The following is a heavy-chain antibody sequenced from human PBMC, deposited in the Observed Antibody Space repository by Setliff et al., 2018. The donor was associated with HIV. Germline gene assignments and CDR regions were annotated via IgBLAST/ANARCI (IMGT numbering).Heavy chain of an antibody. V-gene: IGHV4-38-2*01. CDR1: GYSISSGYY. CDR2: IYHSGST. D-gene: IGHD6-19*01. J-gene: IGHJ4*02. Sequence: PSETLSLTCAVSGYSISSGYYWGWIRQHPGKGLEWIGSIYHSGSTYYNPSLKSRLTISVDTSKNQFSLKLSSVTAADTAVYYCARAVSHFDYWGQGTLVTVSS. CDR3: ARAVSHFDY.